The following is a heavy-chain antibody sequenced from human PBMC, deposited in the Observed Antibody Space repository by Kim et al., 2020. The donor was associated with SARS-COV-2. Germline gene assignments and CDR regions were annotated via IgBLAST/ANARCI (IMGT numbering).Heavy chain of an antibody. Sequence: SETLSLTCAVYGGSFSGYYWSWIRQPPGKGLEWIGEINHSGSTNYNPSLKSRVTISVDTSKNQFSLKLSSVTAADTAVYYCARGKGRYGMDVWGQGTTVTVSS. V-gene: IGHV4-34*01. CDR2: INHSGST. CDR3: ARGKGRYGMDV. J-gene: IGHJ6*02. CDR1: GGSFSGYY.